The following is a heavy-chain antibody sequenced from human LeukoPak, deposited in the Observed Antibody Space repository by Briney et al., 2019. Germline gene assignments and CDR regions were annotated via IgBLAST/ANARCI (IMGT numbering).Heavy chain of an antibody. CDR3: ARQSAAAWYYFDY. CDR2: ISYSGNT. Sequence: PSGTLSLTCTVSGVSISSYYWSWIRQPPGKGLEWIGYISYSGNTNYNPSLKSRITISGDTSKNQFSLKLGSVTAADTAVYYCARQSAAAWYYFDYWGQGTLVTVSS. D-gene: IGHD6-13*01. J-gene: IGHJ4*02. CDR1: GVSISSYY. V-gene: IGHV4-59*08.